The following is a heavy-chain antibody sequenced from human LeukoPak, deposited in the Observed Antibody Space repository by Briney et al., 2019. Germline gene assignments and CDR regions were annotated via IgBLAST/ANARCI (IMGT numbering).Heavy chain of an antibody. CDR3: ARVLYSYGYVDY. J-gene: IGHJ4*02. D-gene: IGHD5-18*01. CDR1: GFTFSSYG. CDR2: ISYDGSNQ. Sequence: GGSLRLSCAASGFTFSSYGMHWVRQAPGKGLEWVAVISYDGSNQYYADSVKGRFTISRDNSKNTLYLQMNSLRAEDTAVYYCARVLYSYGYVDYWGQGTLVTVSS. V-gene: IGHV3-30*19.